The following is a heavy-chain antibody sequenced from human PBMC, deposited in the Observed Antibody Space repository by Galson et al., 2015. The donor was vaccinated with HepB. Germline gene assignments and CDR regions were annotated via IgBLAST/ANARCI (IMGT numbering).Heavy chain of an antibody. CDR2: INSYSGDT. CDR3: ARDHMVTTRKWFDP. Sequence: SVKVSCKASGYRFTNYGISWLRQAPGQGLEWVGWINSYSGDTNSAQKFQGRVTMTTDTSTSTAYMELRSLRSDDTAVYYCARDHMVTTRKWFDPWGQGTLVTVSS. V-gene: IGHV1-18*01. J-gene: IGHJ5*02. D-gene: IGHD5-12*01. CDR1: GYRFTNYG.